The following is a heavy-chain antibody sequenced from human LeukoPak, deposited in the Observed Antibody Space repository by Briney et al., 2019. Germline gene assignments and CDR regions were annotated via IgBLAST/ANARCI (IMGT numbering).Heavy chain of an antibody. J-gene: IGHJ5*02. D-gene: IGHD3-22*01. V-gene: IGHV3-23*01. CDR1: GFTFSSYA. CDR2: ISGSGGST. CDR3: AKAPDYYDSSGYYWLGN. Sequence: GGSLRLSRAASGFTFSSYAMSWVRQAPGKGLDWVSAISGSGGSTYYADSVKGRFTISRDNSKNTLYLQMNSLRAEDTAVYYCAKAPDYYDSSGYYWLGNWGQGTLVTVSS.